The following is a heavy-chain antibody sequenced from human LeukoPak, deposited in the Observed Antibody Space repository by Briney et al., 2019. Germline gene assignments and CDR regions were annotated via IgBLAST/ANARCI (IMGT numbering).Heavy chain of an antibody. D-gene: IGHD2-15*01. CDR3: ARSFSGVVARD. Sequence: SETLSLTCAVCGGSFTGYYGNWIRQPPGKGLEKIGEIEHDGSPGYSPSLNHRVTMSLDTSKNQTILNPNSLAAADTAVYYCARSFSGVVARDWGQGTLVPVSS. V-gene: IGHV4-34*01. J-gene: IGHJ4*02. CDR1: GGSFTGYY. CDR2: IEHDGSP.